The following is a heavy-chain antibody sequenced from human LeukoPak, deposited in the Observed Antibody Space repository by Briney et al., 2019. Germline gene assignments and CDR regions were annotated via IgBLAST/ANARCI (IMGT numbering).Heavy chain of an antibody. J-gene: IGHJ6*02. CDR3: TKDINPYIIRGGHYGMDV. V-gene: IGHV3-9*01. Sequence: GGSLRLSCAASGFTFDDFAMHWVRQGPGKGLEWVSGISWNSGHTDYADSVKGRFTVSRDNAKNSLYLQMNSLRPEDTASYYCTKDINPYIIRGGHYGMDVWGQGITVAVSS. D-gene: IGHD3-10*01. CDR1: GFTFDDFA. CDR2: ISWNSGHT.